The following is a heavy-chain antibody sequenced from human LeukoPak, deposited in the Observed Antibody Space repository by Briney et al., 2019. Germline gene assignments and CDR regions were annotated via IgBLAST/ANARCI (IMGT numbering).Heavy chain of an antibody. CDR3: AKGLTYYDILAGFDY. V-gene: IGHV3-21*04. CDR1: GFTFSSYS. CDR2: ISSSSSYI. D-gene: IGHD3-9*01. Sequence: GGSLRLSCAASGFTFSSYSMNWVRQAPGKGLEWVSSISSSSSYIYYADSVKGRFTISRDNAKNSLYLQMNSLRAEDTAVYYCAKGLTYYDILAGFDYWGQGTLVTVSS. J-gene: IGHJ4*02.